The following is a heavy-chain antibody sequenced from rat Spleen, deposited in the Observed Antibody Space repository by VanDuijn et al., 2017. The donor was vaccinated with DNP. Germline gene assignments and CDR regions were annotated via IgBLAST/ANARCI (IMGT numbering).Heavy chain of an antibody. CDR3: IRGVPGYGY. D-gene: IGHD1-4*01. V-gene: IGHV5-25*01. CDR2: ISSTGGTI. J-gene: IGHJ2*01. CDR1: GFTFSNYD. Sequence: EVQLVESGGGLVQPGRSLKLSCAASGFTFSNYDMAWVRQAPTKGLEWVASISSTGGTIYYRDSVTGRCTVSRDNAKSTLHLQMDRLRSEDTATYYCIRGVPGYGYWGQGVMVTVSS.